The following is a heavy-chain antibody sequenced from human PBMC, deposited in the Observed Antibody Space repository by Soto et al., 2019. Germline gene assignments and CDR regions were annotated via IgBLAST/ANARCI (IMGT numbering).Heavy chain of an antibody. Sequence: QVQLQESGPGLVKPSETLSLTCTVSGASITSYCWSWIRQPPGKGLEYLGYIYSSGTTNYNPSLKSRVTISIDTSKNQFSLNLSSVTAADTAVYYCTAISGYSSASDYWGQGTLVTVSS. CDR3: TAISGYSSASDY. CDR1: GASITSYC. V-gene: IGHV4-59*01. D-gene: IGHD6-6*01. CDR2: IYSSGTT. J-gene: IGHJ4*02.